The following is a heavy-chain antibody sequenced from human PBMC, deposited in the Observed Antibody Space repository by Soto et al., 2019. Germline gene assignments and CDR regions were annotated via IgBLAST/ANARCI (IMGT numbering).Heavy chain of an antibody. CDR2: IIPIFGTA. J-gene: IGHJ5*02. V-gene: IGHV1-69*13. CDR1: GGTFSSYA. Sequence: SGKVSCKASGGTFSSYAISWVRQAPGQGLEWMGGIIPIFGTANYAQKFQGRVTITADESTSTAYMELSSLRSEDTAVYYCARGSPYYYDIEPFGPWGQGTLVPVSS. D-gene: IGHD3-22*01. CDR3: ARGSPYYYDIEPFGP.